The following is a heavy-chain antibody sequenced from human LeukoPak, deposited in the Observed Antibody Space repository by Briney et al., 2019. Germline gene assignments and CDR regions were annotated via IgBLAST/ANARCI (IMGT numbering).Heavy chain of an antibody. CDR2: IYYSGIT. CDR3: ARERYGHFDP. Sequence: SETLSLTCTVSGGSISSSYWSWIRQPPGKGLEWLGYIYYSGITNYNPSLKSRVTISVDTSKNQFSLKLSSVTAADTAMYYCARERYGHFDPWGQGTLVTVSS. J-gene: IGHJ5*02. CDR1: GGSISSSY. V-gene: IGHV4-59*01. D-gene: IGHD3-16*01.